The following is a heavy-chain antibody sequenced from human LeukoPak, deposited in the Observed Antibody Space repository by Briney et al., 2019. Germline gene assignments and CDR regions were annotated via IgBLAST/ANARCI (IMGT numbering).Heavy chain of an antibody. D-gene: IGHD5-18*01. Sequence: GGSLRLSCAASGFTFSSYAMSWVRQAPGKGLEWVSAISGSGGSTYYADSVKGRFTISRDNSKNTLYLQMNSLRAEDTAVYYCAKLVTGGYGYDYYYFDYWGQGTLVTVSS. J-gene: IGHJ4*02. CDR1: GFTFSSYA. CDR3: AKLVTGGYGYDYYYFDY. V-gene: IGHV3-23*01. CDR2: ISGSGGST.